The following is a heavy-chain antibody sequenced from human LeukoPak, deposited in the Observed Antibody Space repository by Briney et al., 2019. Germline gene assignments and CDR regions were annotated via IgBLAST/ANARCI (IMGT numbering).Heavy chain of an antibody. CDR1: GFSFSTYY. CDR3: ARLFGAVTTFDY. D-gene: IGHD4-17*01. V-gene: IGHV3-7*01. J-gene: IGHJ4*02. Sequence: GGSLRLSCAASGFSFSTYYMSWVRQAPGKGLEWVATLWPDGGVKRYVDSVRDRFTISRDNAKISLYLQMNSLGAEDTAVYYCARLFGAVTTFDYWGQGALVTVSS. CDR2: LWPDGGVK.